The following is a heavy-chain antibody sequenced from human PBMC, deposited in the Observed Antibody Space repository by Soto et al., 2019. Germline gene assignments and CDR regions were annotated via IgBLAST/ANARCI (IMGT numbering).Heavy chain of an antibody. Sequence: QVQLVESGGGVVQPGRSLRLSCAASGFTFSSYGMHWVRQAPGKGLEWVAVISYDGSNKYYADSVKGRFTISRDNSKNPLYLQMNSLRAEDTAVYYCAKDRYQLLFYYFDYWGQGTLVTVSS. CDR2: ISYDGSNK. CDR1: GFTFSSYG. D-gene: IGHD2-2*01. J-gene: IGHJ4*02. V-gene: IGHV3-30*18. CDR3: AKDRYQLLFYYFDY.